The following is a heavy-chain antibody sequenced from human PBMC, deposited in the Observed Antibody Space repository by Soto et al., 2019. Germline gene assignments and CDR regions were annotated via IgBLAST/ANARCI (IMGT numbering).Heavy chain of an antibody. CDR1: GFTFSSYG. V-gene: IGHV3-30*18. CDR3: AKYRSARDYYYFDGMYV. D-gene: IGHD2-15*01. J-gene: IGHJ6*02. CDR2: ISYDGSNK. Sequence: PGGSLRLSCAASGFTFSSYGMHWFRQAPGKGLEWVAVISYDGSNKYYADSVKGRFTISRDNSNNTLYLQMNSLRAEDTAVYYCAKYRSARDYYYFDGMYVWGRGTTVTVSS.